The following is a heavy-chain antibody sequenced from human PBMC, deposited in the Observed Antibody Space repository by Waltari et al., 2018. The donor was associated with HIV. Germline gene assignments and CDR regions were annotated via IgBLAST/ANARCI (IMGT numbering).Heavy chain of an antibody. D-gene: IGHD1-26*01. CDR1: GFTFTNYW. J-gene: IGHJ6*02. V-gene: IGHV3-7*01. CDR3: ARIGTFPHNYAIDF. CDR2: IKDDGSEK. Sequence: EVQLMESGGGLVQSGGSLRLSCAASGFTFTNYWMSWVRQTPGKGLGWGAYIKDDGSEKYYMGSVKGRFTISRDNAKNSMFLQMNSLRAEDTAVYYCARIGTFPHNYAIDFWGQGTTVTVSS.